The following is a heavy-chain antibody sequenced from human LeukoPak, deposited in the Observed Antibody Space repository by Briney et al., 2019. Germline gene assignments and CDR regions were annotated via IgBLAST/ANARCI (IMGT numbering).Heavy chain of an antibody. CDR2: IYISGST. D-gene: IGHD3-22*01. Sequence: KTSETLSLTCTVSGGSISSYYWSWIRQPAGRGLEWIGRIYISGSTNYNPSLKSRVTMSVDTSKNQFSLKLSSVTAADTAVYYCARVRGRDAYYDSSGYYSPYYYYYMDVWGKGTTVTVSS. V-gene: IGHV4-4*07. CDR3: ARVRGRDAYYDSSGYYSPYYYYYMDV. CDR1: GGSISSYY. J-gene: IGHJ6*03.